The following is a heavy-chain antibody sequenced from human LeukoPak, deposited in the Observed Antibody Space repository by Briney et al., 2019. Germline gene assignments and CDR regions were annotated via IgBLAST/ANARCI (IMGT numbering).Heavy chain of an antibody. CDR3: ARRGSSSSWYGMDY. Sequence: GGSLRLSCAASGFTFSSYGMHWVRQAPGKGLEWVAFIRYDGSNKYYADSVKGRFTISRDNAKNSLYLQMNSLRAEDTALYYCARRGSSSSWYGMDYWGQGTLVTVSS. CDR2: IRYDGSNK. J-gene: IGHJ4*02. CDR1: GFTFSSYG. V-gene: IGHV3-30*02. D-gene: IGHD6-13*01.